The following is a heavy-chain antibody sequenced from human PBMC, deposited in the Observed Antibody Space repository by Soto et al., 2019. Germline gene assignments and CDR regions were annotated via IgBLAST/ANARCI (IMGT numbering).Heavy chain of an antibody. CDR2: IIPIFGTA. Sequence: ASVKVSCKASGGTFSSYAISWVRQAPGQGLEWMGGIIPIFGTANYAQKFQGRVTITADESTSTAYMELSSLRSEDTAVYYCARVQIVAAAGTHSLAKYYFDYWGQGTLVTVSS. J-gene: IGHJ4*02. CDR1: GGTFSSYA. D-gene: IGHD6-13*01. CDR3: ARVQIVAAAGTHSLAKYYFDY. V-gene: IGHV1-69*13.